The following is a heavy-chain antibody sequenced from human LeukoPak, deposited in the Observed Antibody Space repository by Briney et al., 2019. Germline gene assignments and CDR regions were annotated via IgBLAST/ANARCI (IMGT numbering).Heavy chain of an antibody. CDR1: GGSISSYY. V-gene: IGHV4-4*07. Sequence: KPSETLSLTCTVSGGSISSYYWSWIRQPAGKGLEWIGRIYTSGSTNYNPSLKSRVTMSVDTSENQFSLKLSSVTAADTAVYYCAREYSSGWTVAFDIWGQGTMVTVSS. J-gene: IGHJ3*02. D-gene: IGHD6-19*01. CDR3: AREYSSGWTVAFDI. CDR2: IYTSGST.